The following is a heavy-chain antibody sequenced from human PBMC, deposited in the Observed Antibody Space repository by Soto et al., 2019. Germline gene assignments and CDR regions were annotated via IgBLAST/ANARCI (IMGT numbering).Heavy chain of an antibody. CDR2: ISAYNGNT. V-gene: IGHV1-18*01. CDR1: GYTFTSYG. CDR3: ATDGREKPWPPNGAY. Sequence: QVHLVQSGPEVTKPGASVKVSCTASGYTFTSYGISWVRQAPGQGLEWMGWISAYNGNTNYAQILQGIVTMTTDTSTSTAYMELRSLRSDDTAVYYCATDGREKPWPPNGAYWGQGTLVTVSS. D-gene: IGHD6-19*01. J-gene: IGHJ4*02.